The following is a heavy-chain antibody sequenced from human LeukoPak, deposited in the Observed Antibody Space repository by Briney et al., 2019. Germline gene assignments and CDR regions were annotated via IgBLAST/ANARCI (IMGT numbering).Heavy chain of an antibody. V-gene: IGHV3-53*01. Sequence: GGSLRLSCTVSGFTVSSNSMSWVRQAPGKGLEWVSFIYSAGSTHYSDSVKGRFTISLDNSKNTLYLQINSLRAEDTAVYYCARRAGAYTHPYDYWGQGTLVTVSS. J-gene: IGHJ4*02. CDR3: ARRAGAYTHPYDY. CDR2: IYSAGST. D-gene: IGHD3-16*01. CDR1: GFTVSSNS.